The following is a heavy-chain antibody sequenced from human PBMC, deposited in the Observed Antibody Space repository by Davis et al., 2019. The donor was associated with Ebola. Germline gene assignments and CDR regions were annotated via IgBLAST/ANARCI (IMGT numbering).Heavy chain of an antibody. CDR3: AREVTTVTTSGLGFDY. Sequence: MPSETLSLTCTVSGGSISSYYWSWIRQPPGKGLEWIGSIYYSGSTYYNPSLKSRVTISVDTSKNQFSLKLSSVTAADTAVYYCAREVTTVTTSGLGFDYWGQGTLVTVSS. CDR1: GGSISSYY. J-gene: IGHJ4*02. CDR2: IYYSGST. D-gene: IGHD4-17*01. V-gene: IGHV4-59*05.